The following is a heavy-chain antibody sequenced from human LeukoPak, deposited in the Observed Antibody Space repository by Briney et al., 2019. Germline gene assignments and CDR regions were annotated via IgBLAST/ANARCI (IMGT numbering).Heavy chain of an antibody. CDR3: ARDWDCSSTSCLLGVDAFDI. D-gene: IGHD2-2*01. CDR1: GFTFSDYY. J-gene: IGHJ3*02. Sequence: PGGSLRLSCAASGFTFSDYYMSRIRQAPGKGLEWVSYISSSGSTIYYADSVKGRFTISRDNAKNSLYLQMNSLRAEDTAVYYCARDWDCSSTSCLLGVDAFDIWGQGTMVTVSS. CDR2: ISSSGSTI. V-gene: IGHV3-11*01.